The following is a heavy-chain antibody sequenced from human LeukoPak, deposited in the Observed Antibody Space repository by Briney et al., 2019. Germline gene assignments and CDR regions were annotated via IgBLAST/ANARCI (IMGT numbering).Heavy chain of an antibody. D-gene: IGHD3-9*01. CDR1: GGSISSSSYY. CDR3: ARLSFRGILTGYYNCYFDY. Sequence: PSETLSLTCTVSGGSISSSSYYWGWIRQPPGKGLEWIGSIYYSGSTYYNPSLKSRVTISVDTSKNQFSLKLSSVTAADTAVYYCARLSFRGILTGYYNCYFDYWGQGTLVTVSS. CDR2: IYYSGST. V-gene: IGHV4-39*01. J-gene: IGHJ4*02.